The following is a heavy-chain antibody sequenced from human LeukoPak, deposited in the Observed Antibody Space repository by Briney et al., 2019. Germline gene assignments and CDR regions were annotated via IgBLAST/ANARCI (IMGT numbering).Heavy chain of an antibody. CDR2: INSDGSNT. V-gene: IGHV3-74*01. CDR1: GFTSSSYW. CDR3: ARGRGPYGWFDP. D-gene: IGHD3-10*01. J-gene: IGHJ5*02. Sequence: GGSLRLSCAASGFTSSSYWVHWVRQAPGKGLVWVSRINSDGSNTNYADSVKGRSTISRDNAKNTVYLQMNSLRAEDTAVYYCARGRGPYGWFDPWGQGTLVTVSS.